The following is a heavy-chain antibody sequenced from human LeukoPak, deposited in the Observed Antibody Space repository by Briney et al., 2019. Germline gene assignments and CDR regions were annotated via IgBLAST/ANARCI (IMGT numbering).Heavy chain of an antibody. Sequence: SETLSLTCTVSGGSISSYYWSWIRQPAGKGLEWIGRIYTSGSTNYNPSLKSRVTMSVDTSKNQFSLKLSSVTAADTAVYYCARGTQQLAEHYYYYYMDVWGKGTTVTVSS. V-gene: IGHV4-4*07. D-gene: IGHD6-13*01. J-gene: IGHJ6*03. CDR1: GGSISSYY. CDR2: IYTSGST. CDR3: ARGTQQLAEHYYYYYMDV.